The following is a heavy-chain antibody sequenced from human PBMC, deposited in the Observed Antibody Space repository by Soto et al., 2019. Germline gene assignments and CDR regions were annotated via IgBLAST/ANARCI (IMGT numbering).Heavy chain of an antibody. CDR1: GFTFSSYA. CDR2: ISYDGSNK. Sequence: QVQLVESGGGVVQPGRSLRLSCAASGFTFSSYAMHWVRQAPGKGLEWVAVISYDGSNKYYADSVKGRFTISRDNSKNTLYLQMNNLRAEDTAVYYCARAYSSSWYSDYFDYWGPGTLVTVSS. V-gene: IGHV3-30-3*01. CDR3: ARAYSSSWYSDYFDY. D-gene: IGHD6-13*01. J-gene: IGHJ4*02.